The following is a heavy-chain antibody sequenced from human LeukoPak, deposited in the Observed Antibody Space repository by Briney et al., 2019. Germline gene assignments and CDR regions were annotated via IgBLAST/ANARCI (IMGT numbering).Heavy chain of an antibody. V-gene: IGHV3-21*01. CDR2: ISSSSSYI. D-gene: IGHD3-16*01. Sequence: PGGSLRLSCAASGFTFSSYSMNWVRQAPGKGLEWVSSISSSSSYIKYADSMKGRFTISRDNAKNTLYLQMNSPRAEDTAVYYCARVGAVGGVFRAFDIWGQGTMVTVSS. J-gene: IGHJ3*02. CDR1: GFTFSSYS. CDR3: ARVGAVGGVFRAFDI.